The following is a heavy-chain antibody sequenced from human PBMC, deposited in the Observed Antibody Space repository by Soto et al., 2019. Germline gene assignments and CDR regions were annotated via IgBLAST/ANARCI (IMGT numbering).Heavy chain of an antibody. CDR1: GFTFDDYT. CDR2: ISWDGGST. J-gene: IGHJ4*02. D-gene: IGHD3-22*01. Sequence: PGGSLRLSCAASGFTFDDYTMHWVRQAPGKGLEWVSLISWDGGSTYYADSVKGRFTISRDNSKNSLYLQMNSLRTEDTALYYCAKAYYYDSSGYPSPFFDYWGQGTLVTVSS. CDR3: AKAYYYDSSGYPSPFFDY. V-gene: IGHV3-43*01.